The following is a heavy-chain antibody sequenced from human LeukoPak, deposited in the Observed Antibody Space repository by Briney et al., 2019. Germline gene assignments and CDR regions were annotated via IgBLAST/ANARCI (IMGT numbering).Heavy chain of an antibody. CDR1: GGSISSGDYY. CDR2: IYYSGST. D-gene: IGHD3-22*01. Sequence: SETLSLTCTVSGGSISSGDYYWSWIRQPPGKGLEWIGYIYYSGSTYYNPSLKSRVTISVDASKNQFSLKLSSVTAADTAVYYCARAPRSLNYYDSSGFFDYWGQGTLVTVSS. J-gene: IGHJ4*02. CDR3: ARAPRSLNYYDSSGFFDY. V-gene: IGHV4-30-4*08.